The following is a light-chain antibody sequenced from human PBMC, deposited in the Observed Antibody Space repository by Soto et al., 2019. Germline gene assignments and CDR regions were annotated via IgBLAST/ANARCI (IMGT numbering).Light chain of an antibody. Sequence: QSVLTQPASVSGSPGQSITISCTGTSSDIGGYDYVSWYQQHPGKVPKLIIYDVTNRPSGVSNRFSGSKSGNTASLSISGLQAEDEAAYYCSSYTDSTTVEVVFGGGTKVTVL. V-gene: IGLV2-14*03. CDR1: SSDIGGYDY. CDR2: DVT. J-gene: IGLJ2*01. CDR3: SSYTDSTTVEVV.